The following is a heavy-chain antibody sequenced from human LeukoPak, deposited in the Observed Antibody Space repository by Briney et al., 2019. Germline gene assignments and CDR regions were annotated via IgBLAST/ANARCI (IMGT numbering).Heavy chain of an antibody. V-gene: IGHV1-46*01. CDR3: ARVGYYYDSSGYYDY. J-gene: IGHJ4*02. Sequence: AASVKVSCKASGYTFTSYYMHWVRQAPGQGLEWMGIIDPSGGSTSYAQKFQGRVTMTRGTSTSTVYMELSSLRSEDTAVYYCARVGYYYDSSGYYDYWGQGTLVTVSS. CDR2: IDPSGGST. D-gene: IGHD3-22*01. CDR1: GYTFTSYY.